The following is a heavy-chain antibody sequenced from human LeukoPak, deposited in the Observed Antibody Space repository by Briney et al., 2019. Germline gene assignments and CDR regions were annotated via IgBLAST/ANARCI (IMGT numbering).Heavy chain of an antibody. Sequence: ASVKASCKASGYTFTGYYMHWVRQAPGQGLEWMGWVNPNSGGTRYAQRFQDRVTMTRDTSITTAYMELSRLRSGDTAVYFCARGRLEAAATDDYWGQGTLVTVSS. CDR3: ARGRLEAAATDDY. CDR1: GYTFTGYY. J-gene: IGHJ4*02. CDR2: VNPNSGGT. V-gene: IGHV1-2*02. D-gene: IGHD6-13*01.